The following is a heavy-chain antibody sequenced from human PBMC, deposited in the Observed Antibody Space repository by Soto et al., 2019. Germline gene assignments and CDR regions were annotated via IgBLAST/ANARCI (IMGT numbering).Heavy chain of an antibody. CDR3: SRDDEDGSYCDLSY. Sequence: QVQLVESGGGVVQPGKSLRLSCAASEFTFSHYIKHWVRQATDKVLEWVAMILHDGNNKYYADSVKGRFTISRDNSKNTLYLQMNSLRTEDTAMYYCSRDDEDGSYCDLSYSGQGTLVTVSS. CDR2: ILHDGNNK. V-gene: IGHV3-30-3*01. J-gene: IGHJ4*02. D-gene: IGHD3-10*01. CDR1: EFTFSHYI.